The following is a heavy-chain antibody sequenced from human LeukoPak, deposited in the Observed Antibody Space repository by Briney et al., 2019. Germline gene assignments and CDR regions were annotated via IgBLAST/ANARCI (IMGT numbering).Heavy chain of an antibody. CDR1: GFTFDDYG. D-gene: IGHD3-10*01. Sequence: GGSLSLSCAASGFTFDDYGMNWVRQAPGKGLEWVSGINWNGGSTGYADSVKGRFTISRDNAKNSLYLQMNSLRAEDTALYYCARVSYYYGSGSPFDYWGQGTLVTVSS. V-gene: IGHV3-20*04. CDR2: INWNGGST. CDR3: ARVSYYYGSGSPFDY. J-gene: IGHJ4*02.